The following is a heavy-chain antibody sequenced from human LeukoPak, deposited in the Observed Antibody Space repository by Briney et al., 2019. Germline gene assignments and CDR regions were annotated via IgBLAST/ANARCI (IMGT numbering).Heavy chain of an antibody. CDR3: AKSGLNVVRPSDY. D-gene: IGHD3-10*01. Sequence: GGSLRLSCAASGFTFSSYAMSWVRQAPGKGLEWVPAISGSGGSTYYADSVKGRFTISRDNSKNTLYLQMNSLRAEDTAVYYCAKSGLNVVRPSDYWGQGTLVTVSS. J-gene: IGHJ4*02. CDR2: ISGSGGST. CDR1: GFTFSSYA. V-gene: IGHV3-23*01.